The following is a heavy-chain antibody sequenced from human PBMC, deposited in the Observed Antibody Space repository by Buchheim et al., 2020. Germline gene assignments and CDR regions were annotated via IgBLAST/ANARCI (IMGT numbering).Heavy chain of an antibody. V-gene: IGHV4-31*03. D-gene: IGHD3-3*01. CDR3: ARTQPLRFKTTPLITYGMDV. J-gene: IGHJ6*02. CDR1: GGSISSGGYY. CDR2: IYYSGST. Sequence: QQQLQESGPGLVKPSETLSLTCTVSGGSISSGGYYWSWIRQHPGKGLEWIGYIYYSGSTYYNPSLKSRVTISVDTSKNQFSLKLSSVTAADMAVYYCARTQPLRFKTTPLITYGMDVWGQGTT.